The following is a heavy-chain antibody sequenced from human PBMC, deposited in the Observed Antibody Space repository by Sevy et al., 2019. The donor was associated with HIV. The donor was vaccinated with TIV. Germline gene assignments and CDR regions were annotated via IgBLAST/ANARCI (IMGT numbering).Heavy chain of an antibody. Sequence: GGSLRLSCAASGFTFSSYNMNWVRQAPGKGLEWVSSISGSSNYIYYAESLKGRFFISRNNAKNTLYLQMNSLRADDTAVYYCARGPPDGSYDYFDYWGQGTLVTVSS. J-gene: IGHJ4*02. CDR3: ARGPPDGSYDYFDY. CDR1: GFTFSSYN. V-gene: IGHV3-21*06. D-gene: IGHD1-26*01. CDR2: ISGSSNYI.